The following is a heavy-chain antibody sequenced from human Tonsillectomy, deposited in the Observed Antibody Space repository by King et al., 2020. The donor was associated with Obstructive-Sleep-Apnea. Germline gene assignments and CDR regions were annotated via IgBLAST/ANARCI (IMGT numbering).Heavy chain of an antibody. Sequence: VQLVQSGAEVKRAGESLKISCRGSAYSFASFWIGWVRQMPGKGLEWMGIIYPGDSDTRYSPSFQGQVTISADKSINTAYLQGNSLRASDTAMYYCARPHYFASGQGAFDYWGQGTMVTVSS. CDR2: IYPGDSDT. D-gene: IGHD3-10*01. CDR3: ARPHYFASGQGAFDY. CDR1: AYSFASFW. V-gene: IGHV5-51*01. J-gene: IGHJ3*01.